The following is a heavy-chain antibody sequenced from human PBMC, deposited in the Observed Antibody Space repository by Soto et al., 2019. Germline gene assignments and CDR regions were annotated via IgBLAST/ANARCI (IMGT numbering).Heavy chain of an antibody. D-gene: IGHD5-12*01. V-gene: IGHV4-59*01. Sequence: SETLSLTCTVSGGSISSYYWSWIRQPPGKGLEWIGYIYYSGSTNYNPSLKSRVTISVDTSKNQFSLKLSSVTAADTAVYYCARGRSGYEDYWGQGTLVTVSS. CDR1: GGSISSYY. J-gene: IGHJ4*02. CDR3: ARGRSGYEDY. CDR2: IYYSGST.